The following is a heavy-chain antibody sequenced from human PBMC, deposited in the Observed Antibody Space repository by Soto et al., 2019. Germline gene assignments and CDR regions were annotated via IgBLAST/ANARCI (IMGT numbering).Heavy chain of an antibody. CDR2: FDPEDGET. CDR3: ETDRDSSGLFDY. D-gene: IGHD3-22*01. CDR1: GYTLTELS. J-gene: IGHJ4*02. V-gene: IGHV1-24*01. Sequence: QVQLVQSGAEVKKPGASVKVSCKVSGYTLTELSMHCVRQAPGKGLEWMGGFDPEDGETIYAQKFQGRVTMTEDTSTDTAYMELSRLRSEDTAVYYCETDRDSSGLFDYWGQGTLVTVSS.